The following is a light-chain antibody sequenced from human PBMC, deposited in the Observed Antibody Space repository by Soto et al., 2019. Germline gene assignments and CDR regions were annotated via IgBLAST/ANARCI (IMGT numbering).Light chain of an antibody. J-gene: IGLJ1*01. CDR3: TSYEGGGKDV. V-gene: IGLV2-14*01. Sequence: QSVLTQPASVSGSPGQSVTISCTGTSSDVGAYNLVSWYQQYPGKVPKLIIYEVSNRPSGVSNRFSGSKSGNTASLTISGLQAEDEADYYCCTSYEGGGKDVFGTGTKLTVL. CDR1: SSDVGAYNL. CDR2: EVS.